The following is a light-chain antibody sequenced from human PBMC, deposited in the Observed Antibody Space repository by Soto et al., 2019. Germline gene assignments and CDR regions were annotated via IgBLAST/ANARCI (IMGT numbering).Light chain of an antibody. CDR3: QSHDISLDDSYV. CDR2: DNN. CDR1: SSNIGAGYD. J-gene: IGLJ1*01. V-gene: IGLV1-40*01. Sequence: QSVLTQPPSVSGAPGQRVTISCTGSSSNIGAGYDVHWYQQLPGAAPKLLIYDNNNRPSGVPDRFSGSKSGTSASLAITGLQAEDEADYYRQSHDISLDDSYVFGTGTKVTVL.